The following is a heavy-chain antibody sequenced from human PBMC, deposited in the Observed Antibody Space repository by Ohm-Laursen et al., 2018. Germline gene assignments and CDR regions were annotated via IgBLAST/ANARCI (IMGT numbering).Heavy chain of an antibody. CDR1: GDFISSQY. V-gene: IGHV4-4*07. CDR2: VDPSGST. CDR3: AGRGF. J-gene: IGHJ3*01. Sequence: TLSLTCSVSGDFISSQYWSWIRQPAGKGLEWIGRVDPSGSTNYNPSLRSRVTMSVDTSKNQFSLKLSSVTAADTAVYYCAGRGFWGQGTMVTVSS. D-gene: IGHD3-10*01.